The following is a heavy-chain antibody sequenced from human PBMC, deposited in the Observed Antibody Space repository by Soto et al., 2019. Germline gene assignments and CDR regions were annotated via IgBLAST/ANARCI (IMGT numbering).Heavy chain of an antibody. CDR1: GFTFGDYA. CDR3: TRAYGPFGY. V-gene: IGHV3-49*04. D-gene: IGHD4-17*01. J-gene: IGHJ4*02. Sequence: LRLSCTASGFTFGDYAMSWVRQAPGKGLEWVGFIRSKAYGGTTEYAASVKGRFTISRDDSKSIAYLQMNSLKTEDTAVYYCTRAYGPFGYWGQGTLVTVSS. CDR2: IRSKAYGGTT.